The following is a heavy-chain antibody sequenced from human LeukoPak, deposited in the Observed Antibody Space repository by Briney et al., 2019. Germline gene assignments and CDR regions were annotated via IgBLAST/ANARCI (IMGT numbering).Heavy chain of an antibody. CDR2: INPNSGGT. D-gene: IGHD3-16*01. V-gene: IGHV1-2*02. CDR3: ARDKVAGVGALDY. J-gene: IGHJ4*02. Sequence: VASVKVSCKASGNTLTGYYIYWVRQAPGQGLEWMGRINPNSGGTNYAQKFQGRVTMTRDTSISTAYMELSRLRSDDTAVYYCARDKVAGVGALDYWGQGTLVTVSS. CDR1: GNTLTGYY.